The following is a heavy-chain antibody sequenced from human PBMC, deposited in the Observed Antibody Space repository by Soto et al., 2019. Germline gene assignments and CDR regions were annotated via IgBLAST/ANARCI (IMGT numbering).Heavy chain of an antibody. CDR3: TTDLENPYYYGSGSSPPGAFDI. V-gene: IGHV3-15*07. J-gene: IGHJ3*02. CDR1: GFTFSNAW. D-gene: IGHD3-10*01. CDR2: IKSKTDGGTT. Sequence: GGSLRLSCAASGFTFSNAWMNWVRQAPGKGLEWVGRIKSKTDGGTTDYAAPVKGRFTISRDDSKNTLYLQMNSLKTEDTAVYYCTTDLENPYYYGSGSSPPGAFDIWGQGTMVTVSS.